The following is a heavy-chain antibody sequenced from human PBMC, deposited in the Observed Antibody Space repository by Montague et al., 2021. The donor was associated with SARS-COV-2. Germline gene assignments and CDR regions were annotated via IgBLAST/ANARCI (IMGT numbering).Heavy chain of an antibody. CDR3: ARDCAYYDILTGYSPKGGFDY. D-gene: IGHD3-9*01. J-gene: IGHJ4*02. Sequence: SLRLSCAASGFTFSSYEMNWVRQAPGKGLEWVSYISSSGSTIYYADSVKGRFTISGDNAKNSLYLQMNSLRAEDTAVYYCARDCAYYDILTGYSPKGGFDYWGQGTLVTVSS. V-gene: IGHV3-48*03. CDR1: GFTFSSYE. CDR2: ISSSGSTI.